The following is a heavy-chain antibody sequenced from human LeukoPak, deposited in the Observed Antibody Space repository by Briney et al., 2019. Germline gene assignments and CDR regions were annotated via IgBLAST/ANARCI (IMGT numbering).Heavy chain of an antibody. CDR3: AREAPGLWFDY. Sequence: SETLSLTCTVSGGSISSYYWSWIRHPPPKGREWIGDICYSGSTNANPSLTSRVSISVDTSKSQFSLKLSSVTAADTAEYYCAREAPGLWFDYWGQGTLVTVSS. CDR2: ICYSGST. J-gene: IGHJ4*02. D-gene: IGHD5-18*01. V-gene: IGHV4-59*01. CDR1: GGSISSYY.